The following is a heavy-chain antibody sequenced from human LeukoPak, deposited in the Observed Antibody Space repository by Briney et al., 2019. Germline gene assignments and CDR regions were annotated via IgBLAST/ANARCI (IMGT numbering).Heavy chain of an antibody. D-gene: IGHD1-26*01. V-gene: IGHV4-30-2*01. CDR3: AALYSGSYRGIDY. CDR2: IYHSGST. Sequence: SETLSLTCTVSGGSISSGGYYWSWIRQPPGKGLEWIGYIYHSGSTYYNPSLKSRVTMSVDTSKNQFSLKLSSVTAADTAVYYCAALYSGSYRGIDYWGQGTLVTVSS. CDR1: GGSISSGGYY. J-gene: IGHJ4*02.